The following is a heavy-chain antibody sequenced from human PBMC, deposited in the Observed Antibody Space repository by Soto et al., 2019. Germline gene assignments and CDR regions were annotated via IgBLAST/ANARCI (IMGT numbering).Heavy chain of an antibody. CDR2: IYHSGST. D-gene: IGHD2-2*01. V-gene: IGHV4-38-2*02. CDR3: AREGVVPAAMSYYYYGMDV. Sequence: PSETLSLTCAVSGYSISSGYYWGWIRQPPGKGLEWIGSIYHSGSTYYNPSLKSRVTISVDTSKNQFSLKLSSVTAADTAVYYCAREGVVPAAMSYYYYGMDVWGQGTTVTVS. CDR1: GYSISSGYY. J-gene: IGHJ6*02.